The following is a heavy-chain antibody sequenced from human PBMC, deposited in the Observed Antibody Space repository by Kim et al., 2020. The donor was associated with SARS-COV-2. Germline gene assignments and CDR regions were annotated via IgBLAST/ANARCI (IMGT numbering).Heavy chain of an antibody. CDR1: GFTVSSNY. Sequence: GVSLRLSCAASGFTVSSNYMSWVRQAPGKGLEWVSVIYSGGSTYYADSVKGRFTISRDNSKNTLYLQMNSLRAEDTAVYYCAVRLYYYDSSGYFRPSSGDYWGQGPLVTVSS. CDR2: IYSGGST. CDR3: AVRLYYYDSSGYFRPSSGDY. V-gene: IGHV3-53*01. J-gene: IGHJ4*02. D-gene: IGHD3-22*01.